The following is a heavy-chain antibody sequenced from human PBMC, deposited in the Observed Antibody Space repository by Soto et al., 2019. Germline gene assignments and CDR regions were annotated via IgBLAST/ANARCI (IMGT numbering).Heavy chain of an antibody. D-gene: IGHD3-10*01. Sequence: QVQLQQWGAGLLKPSETLSLTCAVYGGSFSGYYWSWIRQPPGKGLEWIGEINHSGSTNYNPSLKSRVTISVDTSKNQFSLKLSSVTAADTAVYYCARGPLVLWFGEALQRVSSGFDPWGQGTLVTVSS. CDR3: ARGPLVLWFGEALQRVSSGFDP. J-gene: IGHJ5*02. V-gene: IGHV4-34*01. CDR2: INHSGST. CDR1: GGSFSGYY.